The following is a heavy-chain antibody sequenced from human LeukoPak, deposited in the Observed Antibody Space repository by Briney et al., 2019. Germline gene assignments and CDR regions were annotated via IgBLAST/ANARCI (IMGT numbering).Heavy chain of an antibody. D-gene: IGHD1-26*01. CDR3: ARDRGGTYTVGGAFDI. CDR1: GFTFRSFG. V-gene: IGHV3-33*01. J-gene: IGHJ3*02. Sequence: GGSLRLSCAASGFTFRSFGMPWVRQAPGKGLEWVAVVFYDGGNKYYGDSVKGRFTISRDNSRNTHDLQMNSLRAEDTAVYYCARDRGGTYTVGGAFDIWGQGTVVTVSS. CDR2: VFYDGGNK.